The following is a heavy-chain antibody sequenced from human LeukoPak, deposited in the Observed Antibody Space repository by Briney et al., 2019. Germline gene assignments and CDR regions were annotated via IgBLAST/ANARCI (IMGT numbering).Heavy chain of an antibody. CDR2: IYSGGST. D-gene: IGHD3-10*01. V-gene: IGHV3-66*01. CDR3: ARLISGSYHLYFDY. CDR1: GFTVSSNY. J-gene: IGHJ4*02. Sequence: PGGSLRLSCAASGFTVSSNYMSWVRQAPGKGLEWVSVIYSGGSTYYADSAKGRFTISRDNSKNTLYLRMNSLRAEDTALYYCARLISGSYHLYFDYWGLGTLVTVSS.